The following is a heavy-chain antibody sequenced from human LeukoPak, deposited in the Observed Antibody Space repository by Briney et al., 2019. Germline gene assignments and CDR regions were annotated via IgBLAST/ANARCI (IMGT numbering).Heavy chain of an antibody. D-gene: IGHD5-18*01. J-gene: IGHJ3*02. CDR3: ARDSLYNYGLDAFDI. Sequence: SETLSLTCTVSGGSISSYYWSWIRQPPGKGLEWIGYIYYSGSTTYNPSLKSRVTISLDTSKNQFSLKLSSVTAADTAVYYCARDSLYNYGLDAFDIWGQGTMVTVSS. CDR1: GGSISSYY. CDR2: IYYSGST. V-gene: IGHV4-59*01.